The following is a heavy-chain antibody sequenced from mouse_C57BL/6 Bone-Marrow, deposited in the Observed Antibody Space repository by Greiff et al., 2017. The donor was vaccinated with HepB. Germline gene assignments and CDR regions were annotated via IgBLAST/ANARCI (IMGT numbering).Heavy chain of an antibody. Sequence: VQLQQSGPELVKPGASVKISCKASGYSFTDYNMNWVKQSNGKSLEWIGVINPNYGTTSYNQKFKGKATLTVDQSSNTAYMQLSSLTTEDSAIYYCASSHDYFDYWGQGTTLTVSS. D-gene: IGHD2-3*01. J-gene: IGHJ2*01. CDR3: ASSHDYFDY. V-gene: IGHV1-39*01. CDR2: INPNYGTT. CDR1: GYSFTDYN.